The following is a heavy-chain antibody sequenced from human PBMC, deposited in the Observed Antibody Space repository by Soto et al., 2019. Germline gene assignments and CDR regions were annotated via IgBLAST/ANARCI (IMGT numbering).Heavy chain of an antibody. CDR2: ISYDGSNK. CDR3: AKARNHSNHYYYYGMDV. J-gene: IGHJ6*02. CDR1: GFTFSSYG. V-gene: IGHV3-30*18. Sequence: QVQLVESGGGVVQPGRSLRLSCAASGFTFSSYGMHWVRQAPGKGLEWVAVISYDGSNKYYADSVKGRFTISRDNSKNTLYLQMNSLRAEDTAVYYRAKARNHSNHYYYYGMDVWGQGTTVTVSS. D-gene: IGHD6-13*01.